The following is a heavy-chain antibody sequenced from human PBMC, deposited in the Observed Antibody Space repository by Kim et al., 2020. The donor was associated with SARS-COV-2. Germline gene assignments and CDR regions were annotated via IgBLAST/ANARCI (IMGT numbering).Heavy chain of an antibody. CDR3: VRDYRGDAFNI. CDR1: GFTFTRHW. CDR2: INQDGREK. V-gene: IGHV3-7*01. Sequence: GGSLRLSCAASGFTFTRHWMSWVRQAPGKGLEWVAYINQDGREKYYVDSVKGRFTISRDNAKNSLYLQMNSLRAEDTAVYYCVRDYRGDAFNIWGQGTMVTVSS. D-gene: IGHD1-26*01. J-gene: IGHJ3*02.